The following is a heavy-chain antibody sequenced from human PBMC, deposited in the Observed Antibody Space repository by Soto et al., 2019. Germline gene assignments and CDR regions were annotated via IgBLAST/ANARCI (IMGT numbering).Heavy chain of an antibody. D-gene: IGHD6-13*01. CDR2: MNPNSGNT. Sequence: QVQLVQSGAEVKKPGASVKVSCKASGYTITSYDINWVRQATGQGLEWMGWMNPNSGNTGYAQKFQGRVTMTRNTSISTAYMELSSLRSEDTAVYYCARVGYSSSSGLGYENWFDPWGQGTLVTVSS. V-gene: IGHV1-8*01. CDR1: GYTITSYD. CDR3: ARVGYSSSSGLGYENWFDP. J-gene: IGHJ5*02.